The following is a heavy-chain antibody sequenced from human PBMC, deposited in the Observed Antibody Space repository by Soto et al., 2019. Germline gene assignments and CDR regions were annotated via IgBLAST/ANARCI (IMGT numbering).Heavy chain of an antibody. CDR1: GFTFSSYA. V-gene: IGHV3-23*01. CDR2: ISGSGGST. J-gene: IGHJ3*02. D-gene: IGHD6-19*01. CDR3: AKTANGWFSAFDI. Sequence: GGSQRLSCAASGFTFSSYAVSWVRQAPGKGLEWVSTISGSGGSTYDADSVKGRFTFSGDNSKNTLYLQMNSLRAEDTAVYYCAKTANGWFSAFDIWGQGTMVTVSS.